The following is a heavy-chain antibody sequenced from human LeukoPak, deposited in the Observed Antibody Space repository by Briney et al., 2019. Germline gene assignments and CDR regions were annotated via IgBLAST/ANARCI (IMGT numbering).Heavy chain of an antibody. CDR2: INDSGDT. D-gene: IGHD6-19*01. Sequence: PAETLSLTCTVSGGSITSSYWSWIRQSPGKDLEWIGEINDSGDTNYNPSLKSRIIMSVDTSKNQFSLKLLSVTAADTAVYYCARAGGIIGWRGYFGPWGQGTPVIVSS. J-gene: IGHJ5*02. CDR1: GGSITSSY. CDR3: ARAGGIIGWRGYFGP. V-gene: IGHV4-59*12.